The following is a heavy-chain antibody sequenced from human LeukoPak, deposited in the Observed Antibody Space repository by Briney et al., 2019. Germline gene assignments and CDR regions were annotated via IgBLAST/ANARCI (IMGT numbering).Heavy chain of an antibody. CDR3: ATESHY. CDR1: GYTFIGYY. Sequence: ASVKVSCKASGYTFIGYYMHWVRQAPGQGLEWMGWINPNSGGTNYAQKFQGRVTMTRNTSISTAYMELSSLISEDTAVYYCATESHYWGQGTLVTVSS. V-gene: IGHV1-2*02. CDR2: INPNSGGT. J-gene: IGHJ4*02.